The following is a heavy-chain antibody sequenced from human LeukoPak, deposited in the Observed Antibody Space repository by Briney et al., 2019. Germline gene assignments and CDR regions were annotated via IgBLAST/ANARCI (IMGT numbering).Heavy chain of an antibody. V-gene: IGHV4-39*07. D-gene: IGHD5-12*01. Sequence: SETLSLTCTVSGVSISSDNNYWGWIRQPPGKGLECIGTIYYSGTTYYNPSLKSRVTISVDTSKNQFSLKLSSVTAAETAVYYCARGLRLYSGYDFLRYWGQGTLVTVSS. CDR2: IYYSGTT. CDR1: GVSISSDNNY. J-gene: IGHJ4*02. CDR3: ARGLRLYSGYDFLRY.